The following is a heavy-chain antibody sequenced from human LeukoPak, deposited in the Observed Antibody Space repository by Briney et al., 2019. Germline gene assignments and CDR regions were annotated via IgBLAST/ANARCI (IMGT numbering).Heavy chain of an antibody. D-gene: IGHD3-10*02. CDR1: GFSLSNYA. Sequence: GGSLRLSCAASGFSLSNYAMSWLRQAPGKGLEWVSYISSSGSTIYYADSVKGRFTISRDNAKNSLYLQMNSLRAEDTAVYYCAELGITMIGGVWGKGTTVTISS. CDR3: AELGITMIGGV. J-gene: IGHJ6*04. V-gene: IGHV3-48*03. CDR2: ISSSGSTI.